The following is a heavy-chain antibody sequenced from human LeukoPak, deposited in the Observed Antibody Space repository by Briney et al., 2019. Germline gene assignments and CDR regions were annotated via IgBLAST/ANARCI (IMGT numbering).Heavy chain of an antibody. CDR3: ARDYPYSSSCTAYYYYYYMDV. V-gene: IGHV4-4*07. J-gene: IGHJ6*03. D-gene: IGHD6-13*01. CDR2: IYTSGST. Sequence: SETLSLTCTVSGGSISSYYWSWIRQPAGKGLEWIGRIYTSGSTNYNPSLKSRVTMSVDTSKNQFSLKLSSVTAADTAVYYCARDYPYSSSCTAYYYYYYMDVWGKGTTVTVSS. CDR1: GGSISSYY.